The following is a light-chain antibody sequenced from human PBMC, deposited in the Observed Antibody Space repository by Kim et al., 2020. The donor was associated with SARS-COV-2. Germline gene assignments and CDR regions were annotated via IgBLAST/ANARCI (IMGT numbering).Light chain of an antibody. Sequence: ALGQTVRITCQGNSLRKYHASWYQQRPGQAPVLVIYNKDNRPSGIPDRFSGSSSVDTASLTITGARAEDEADYYCNSRDTSGNLWVFGGGTQLTVL. V-gene: IGLV3-19*01. CDR2: NKD. CDR3: NSRDTSGNLWV. CDR1: SLRKYH. J-gene: IGLJ3*02.